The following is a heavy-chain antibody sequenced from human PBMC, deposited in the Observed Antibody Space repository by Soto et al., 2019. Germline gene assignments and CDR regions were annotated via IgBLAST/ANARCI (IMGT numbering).Heavy chain of an antibody. J-gene: IGHJ4*02. D-gene: IGHD2-2*01. CDR3: AKSPKYCSSTSCHPL. CDR2: ISGSGGRT. V-gene: IGHV3-23*01. CDR1: GFTFSSHA. Sequence: PGGSLRLSCAASGFTFSSHAMSWVRQATGKGLEWVSAISGSGGRTYYADSVKGRFTISRDNSKNTLYLQMNSLRAEDTAVYYCAKSPKYCSSTSCHPLWGQGTLVTVSS.